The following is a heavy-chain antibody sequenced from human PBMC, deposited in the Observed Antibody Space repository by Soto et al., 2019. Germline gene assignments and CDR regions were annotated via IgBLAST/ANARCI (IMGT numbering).Heavy chain of an antibody. CDR3: ARDQTDSGGYSDS. CDR2: IWNDGSHA. Sequence: PGGSLRLSCEGSGFPFRSYGIQWVRQAPGQGLEWLGLIWNDGSHAYYADSVKGRFTISRDNSKNTVFLQVSNLRAEDTAVYFCARDQTDSGGYSDSWGQGTLVTVS. V-gene: IGHV3-33*01. D-gene: IGHD2-15*01. J-gene: IGHJ4*02. CDR1: GFPFRSYG.